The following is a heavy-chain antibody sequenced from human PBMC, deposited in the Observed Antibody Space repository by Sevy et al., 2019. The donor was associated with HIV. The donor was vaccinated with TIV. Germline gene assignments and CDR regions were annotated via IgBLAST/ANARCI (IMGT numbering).Heavy chain of an antibody. J-gene: IGHJ6*02. CDR3: AKELQNLYYYYGMDV. D-gene: IGHD2-15*01. CDR2: ISWNSGSI. V-gene: IGHV3-9*01. Sequence: SLRLSCAASGFTFDDYAMHWVRQAPGKGLEWVSGISWNSGSIGYADSVKGRFTISRDNAKNSLYLQMNSLRAEDTALYYCAKELQNLYYYYGMDVWGQGTTVTVSS. CDR1: GFTFDDYA.